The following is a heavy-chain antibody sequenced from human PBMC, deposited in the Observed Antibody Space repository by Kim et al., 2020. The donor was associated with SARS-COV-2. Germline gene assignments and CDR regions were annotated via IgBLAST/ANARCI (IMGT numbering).Heavy chain of an antibody. J-gene: IGHJ6*02. Sequence: GGSLRLSCAASGFTFSSYDMHWVRQAPGKGLEWVAVISHDGSNKYYTDSVKGRFTISRDNSKNTLYLQMNSLRAEDTAVYYCARDHRMVRGESGGRDVWGQGTTVTVSS. CDR3: ARDHRMVRGESGGRDV. CDR1: GFTFSSYD. CDR2: ISHDGSNK. V-gene: IGHV3-33*05. D-gene: IGHD3-10*01.